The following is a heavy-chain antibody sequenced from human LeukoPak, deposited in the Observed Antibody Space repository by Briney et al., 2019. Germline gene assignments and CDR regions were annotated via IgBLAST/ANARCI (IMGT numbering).Heavy chain of an antibody. D-gene: IGHD3-3*01. V-gene: IGHV4-39*07. CDR2: INHSGST. Sequence: SQTLSLTCTVSGGSISSSSYYWNWIRQPPGKGLEWIGEINHSGSTNYNPSLKSRVTISVDTSKNQFSLKLYSVTAADTAVYYCARGRPYNFWSGYYPADAFDIWGLGTMVTVSS. CDR1: GGSISSSSYY. J-gene: IGHJ3*02. CDR3: ARGRPYNFWSGYYPADAFDI.